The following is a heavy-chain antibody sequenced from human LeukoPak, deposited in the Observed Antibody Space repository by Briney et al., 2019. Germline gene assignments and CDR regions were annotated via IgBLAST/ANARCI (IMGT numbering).Heavy chain of an antibody. CDR2: ISSSSSYI. J-gene: IGHJ4*02. CDR3: ARATGKYSGYDPLGL. D-gene: IGHD5-12*01. CDR1: GFTFSSYS. V-gene: IGHV3-21*01. Sequence: GGSLRLSCAASGFTFSSYSMNWVRQAPGKGLEWVSSISSSSSYIYYADSVKGRFTISRDNAKNSLYLQMNSLRAEDTAVYYCARATGKYSGYDPLGLWGQGTLVTVSS.